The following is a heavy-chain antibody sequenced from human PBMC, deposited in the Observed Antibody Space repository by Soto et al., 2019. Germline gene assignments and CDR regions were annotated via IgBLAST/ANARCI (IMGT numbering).Heavy chain of an antibody. CDR1: GGYISSSY. V-gene: IGHV4-59*01. CDR3: ARVAEISSSGGWFDP. D-gene: IGHD6-6*01. Sequence: HVQLQSSGPGLVKPSETLSLTCTVSGGYISSSYWSWIRQPPGKGLEWIGYVYFSGSTNYNPSLKGRLTLSMATSKNQFSLKLTSVTAADTAVYYCARVAEISSSGGWFDPWGQGTLVSVS. J-gene: IGHJ5*02. CDR2: VYFSGST.